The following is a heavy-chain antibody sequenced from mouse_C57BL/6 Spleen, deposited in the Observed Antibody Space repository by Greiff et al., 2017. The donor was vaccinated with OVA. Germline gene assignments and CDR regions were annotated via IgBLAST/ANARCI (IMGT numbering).Heavy chain of an antibody. CDR3: ARSGIYDGYYWYYDV. CDR1: GYTFTSYW. V-gene: IGHV1-53*01. CDR2: INPSNGGT. Sequence: QVQLQQPGTELVKPGASVKLSCKASGYTFTSYWMHWVKQRPGQGLEWIGNINPSNGGTNYNEKFKSKATLTVDKSSSTAYMQRSSLTSEDSAVYYCARSGIYDGYYWYYDVWGTGTTVTVSS. D-gene: IGHD2-3*01. J-gene: IGHJ1*03.